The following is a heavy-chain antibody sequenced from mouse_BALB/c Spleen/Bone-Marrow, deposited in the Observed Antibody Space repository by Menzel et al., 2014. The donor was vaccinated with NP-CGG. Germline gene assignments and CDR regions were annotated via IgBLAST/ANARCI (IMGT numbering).Heavy chain of an antibody. J-gene: IGHJ4*01. Sequence: VQLQQSGPGLVKPSQSLSLTCTVTGYSVTSDYAWNWIRQFPGNKLEWMGYISYSGSTSYNPSLKSRISISRDTSKNQFFLQSNSVTTEDTATYYCARNYGYLYALDYWGQGTSVTVSS. V-gene: IGHV3-2*02. D-gene: IGHD1-2*01. CDR2: ISYSGST. CDR1: GYSVTSDYA. CDR3: ARNYGYLYALDY.